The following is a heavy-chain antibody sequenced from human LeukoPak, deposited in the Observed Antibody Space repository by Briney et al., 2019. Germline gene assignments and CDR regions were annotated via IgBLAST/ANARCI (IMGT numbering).Heavy chain of an antibody. J-gene: IGHJ2*01. CDR3: ARGAEYYYGSGRPYWYFDL. D-gene: IGHD3-10*01. CDR2: IYHSGST. CDR1: GGSISSGGYY. V-gene: IGHV4-30-2*01. Sequence: SETLSLTCTVSGGSISSGGYYWSWIRQPPGKGLEWIGYIYHSGSTYYNPSLKSRVTISVGRSKNQFSLKLSSVTAADTAVYYCARGAEYYYGSGRPYWYFDLWGRGTLVTVSS.